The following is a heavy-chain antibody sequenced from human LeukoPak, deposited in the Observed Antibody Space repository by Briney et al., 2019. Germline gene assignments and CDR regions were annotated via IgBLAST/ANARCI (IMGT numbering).Heavy chain of an antibody. Sequence: GGSLRLSCAASGFTFDDYAMNWVRQRPGKGLEWVSLITWDGGSTFYADSVRGRFTISRDNNKDSLYLQMNSLRVDDTAFYYCVKDKYSDGSFDYWGHGTLVTVSS. J-gene: IGHJ5*01. CDR3: VKDKYSDGSFDY. D-gene: IGHD5-12*01. CDR1: GFTFDDYA. CDR2: ITWDGGST. V-gene: IGHV3-43D*03.